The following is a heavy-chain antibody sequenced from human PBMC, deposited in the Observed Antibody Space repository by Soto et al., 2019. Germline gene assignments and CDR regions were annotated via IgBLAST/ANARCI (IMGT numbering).Heavy chain of an antibody. J-gene: IGHJ3*02. CDR3: ASHIVVVIAESGAFDI. Sequence: QLQLQESGPGLVKPSETLSLTCTVSGGSISSSSYYWGWIRQPPGKGLEWIGSIYYSGSTYYNPSLKSRVTISVDTSKNQFSLKLSSVTAADTAVYYCASHIVVVIAESGAFDIWDQGTMVTVSS. D-gene: IGHD2-21*01. V-gene: IGHV4-39*01. CDR1: GGSISSSSYY. CDR2: IYYSGST.